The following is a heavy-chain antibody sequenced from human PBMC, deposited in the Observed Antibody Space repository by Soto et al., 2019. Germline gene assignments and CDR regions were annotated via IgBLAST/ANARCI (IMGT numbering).Heavy chain of an antibody. CDR3: AIDPWDCGGDCYADY. V-gene: IGHV3-21*01. Sequence: EVQLVESGGGLVKPGGSLRLSCAASGFTFSSYSMNCVRQAPGKGLEWVSSISSSSSYIYYADSVKGRFTISRDNAKNSLYLQRNSLRAEDTSVYYCAIDPWDCGGDCYADYWGQGTLVTVSS. CDR2: ISSSSSYI. J-gene: IGHJ4*02. CDR1: GFTFSSYS. D-gene: IGHD2-21*02.